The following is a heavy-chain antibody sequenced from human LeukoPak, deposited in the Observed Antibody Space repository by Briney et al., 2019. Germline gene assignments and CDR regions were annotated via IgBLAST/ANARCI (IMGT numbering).Heavy chain of an antibody. D-gene: IGHD6-19*01. CDR1: GGSISSYY. J-gene: IGHJ4*02. CDR3: ARGQWHDHFDY. CDR2: IYFSGST. Sequence: PSVTLSLTCTVSGGSISSYYWSWIRQPPGKGLEWIGYIYFSGSTNYNPSLKSRVTISVDTSKNQFSLKLSSVTAADTAVYYCARGQWHDHFDYWGQGTLVTVSS. V-gene: IGHV4-59*01.